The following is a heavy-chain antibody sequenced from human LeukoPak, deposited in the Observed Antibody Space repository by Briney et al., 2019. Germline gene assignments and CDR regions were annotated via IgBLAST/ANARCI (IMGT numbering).Heavy chain of an antibody. Sequence: PGGSLRLSCAASGFTFSNYYMNWVRQAPGKGLEWVSSISGSSSYIYYADSVKGRFTISRDNAKNSLYLQMSSLRAEDTAVYYCARPLVGDALDYWGQGTLVTVSS. J-gene: IGHJ4*02. CDR1: GFTFSNYY. CDR3: ARPLVGDALDY. CDR2: ISGSSSYI. D-gene: IGHD1-26*01. V-gene: IGHV3-21*01.